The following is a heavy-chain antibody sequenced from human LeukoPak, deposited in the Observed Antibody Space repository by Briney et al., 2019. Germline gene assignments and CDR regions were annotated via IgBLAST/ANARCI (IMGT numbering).Heavy chain of an antibody. CDR3: ARGSLAGAYCGGDCSPLFDY. CDR2: IYYSGST. V-gene: IGHV4-31*03. J-gene: IGHJ4*02. Sequence: PSETLSLTCTVSGGSISSVVYYWSWIRQHPGKGLEWIGYIYYSGSTYYSPSLKSRVTISRDTSKNQFSLKLSSVTAADTAVYYCARGSLAGAYCGGDCSPLFDYWGQGTLVTVSS. D-gene: IGHD2-21*02. CDR1: GGSISSVVYY.